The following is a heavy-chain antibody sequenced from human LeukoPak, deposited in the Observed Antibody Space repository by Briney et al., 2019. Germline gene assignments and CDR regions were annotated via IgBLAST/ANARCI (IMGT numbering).Heavy chain of an antibody. Sequence: PSETLSLTCTVSGGSISSSSYYWGWIRQPPGKGLEWIGSIYYSGSTYYNPSLKSRVTISVDTSKNQFSLKLSSVTAADTAVYYCARPPTVVTSPHWYFDLWGRGTLVTVSS. CDR3: ARPPTVVTSPHWYFDL. CDR1: GGSISSSSYY. J-gene: IGHJ2*01. V-gene: IGHV4-39*07. CDR2: IYYSGST. D-gene: IGHD4-23*01.